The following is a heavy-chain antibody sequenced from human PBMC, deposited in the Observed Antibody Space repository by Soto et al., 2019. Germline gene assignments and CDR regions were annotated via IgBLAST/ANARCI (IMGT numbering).Heavy chain of an antibody. J-gene: IGHJ4*02. CDR3: ARDRPEYYFDY. V-gene: IGHV1-69*04. CDR2: IIPILDMA. CDR1: GGTLGSYA. Sequence: SVKVSCKASGGTLGSYAISWVRQAPGQGLEWMGRIIPILDMANYAQTLQGRVTITADKATSTAYMELSSLRSEDTAVYYCARDRPEYYFDYWGQGALVTVSS.